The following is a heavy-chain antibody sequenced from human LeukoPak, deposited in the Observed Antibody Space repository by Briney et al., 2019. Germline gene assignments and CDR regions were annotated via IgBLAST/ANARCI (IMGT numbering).Heavy chain of an antibody. J-gene: IGHJ4*02. CDR2: ISGSGGST. CDR3: AKCESPITMIVVVTGGLFDY. Sequence: GGSLRLSCAASGFTFSSYAMSWVRQAPGKGVEWVSAISGSGGSTYYADSVKGGFTISRENSKNTRSLQMNSLRAEDTAVYYCAKCESPITMIVVVTGGLFDYWGQGTLVTVSS. CDR1: GFTFSSYA. V-gene: IGHV3-23*01. D-gene: IGHD3-22*01.